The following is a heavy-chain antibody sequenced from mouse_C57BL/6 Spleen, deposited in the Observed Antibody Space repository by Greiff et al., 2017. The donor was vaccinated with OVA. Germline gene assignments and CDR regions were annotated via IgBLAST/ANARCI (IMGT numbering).Heavy chain of an antibody. J-gene: IGHJ1*03. CDR2: IDPSDSYT. CDR1: GYTFTSYW. D-gene: IGHD1-1*02. CDR3: ARRVGRGWYFDV. V-gene: IGHV1-59*01. Sequence: QVQLKQPGAELVRPGTSVKLSCKASGYTFTSYWMHWVKQRPGQGLEWIGVIDPSDSYTNYNQKFKGKATLTVDTSSSTAYMQRSSLTSEDSAVYYCARRVGRGWYFDVWGTGTTVTVSS.